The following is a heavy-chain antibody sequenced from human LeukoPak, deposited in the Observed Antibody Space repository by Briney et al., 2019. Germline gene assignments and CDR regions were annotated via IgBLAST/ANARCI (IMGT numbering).Heavy chain of an antibody. D-gene: IGHD2-2*01. CDR2: IGTAGDT. J-gene: IGHJ6*02. V-gene: IGHV3-13*01. CDR3: ARMPRYCSSTSCYYGMDV. CDR1: GFTFSSYD. Sequence: GGSLRLSCAASGFTFSSYDMHWVRQATGKGLEWVSAIGTAGDTYYPGSVKGRFTISRENAKNSLYLQMNSLRAGDPAVYYCARMPRYCSSTSCYYGMDVWGQGTTVTVSS.